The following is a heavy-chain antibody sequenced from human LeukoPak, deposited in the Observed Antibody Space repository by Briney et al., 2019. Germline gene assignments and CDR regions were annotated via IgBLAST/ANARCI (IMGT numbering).Heavy chain of an antibody. D-gene: IGHD3-10*01. CDR2: IKQDGSEK. J-gene: IGHJ3*02. CDR3: ARETSITMVRGVIITALGGAFDI. Sequence: GGSLRLSCAASGFTFSSYWMSWVRQAPGKGLEWVANIKQDGSEKYYVDSVKGRFTISRDNAKNSLYLQMNSLRAEDTAVYYCARETSITMVRGVIITALGGAFDIWGQGTMVTVSS. V-gene: IGHV3-7*03. CDR1: GFTFSSYW.